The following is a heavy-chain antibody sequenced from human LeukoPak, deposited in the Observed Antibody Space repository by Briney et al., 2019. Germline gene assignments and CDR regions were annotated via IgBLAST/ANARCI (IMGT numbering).Heavy chain of an antibody. J-gene: IGHJ6*02. CDR1: GGSFSGYY. D-gene: IGHD3-16*01. CDR3: ARESEYLLEHYADV. CDR2: INHSGST. Sequence: SETLSLTCAVYGGSFSGYYWSWIRQPPGKGLEWIGEINHSGSTNYNPSLKSRVTISVDTSKNQFSLKLSSVTAADTAVYYCARESEYLLEHYADVWGQGTTVTVSS. V-gene: IGHV4-34*01.